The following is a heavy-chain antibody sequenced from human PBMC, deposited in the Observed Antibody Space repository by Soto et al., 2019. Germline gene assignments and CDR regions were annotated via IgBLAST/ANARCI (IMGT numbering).Heavy chain of an antibody. J-gene: IGHJ6*02. CDR3: AKRFSDAWEAGMDV. V-gene: IGHV3-23*01. CDR2: IGGAGNDI. D-gene: IGHD1-26*01. Sequence: EMQVLESGGGLVQPGGSLRLSCAASGFAFSNFHMNWVRQAPGKGLQWVATIGGAGNDIHYADSVEGRFTVSRDNSKNTRHLQMDGLRDEDTAIYYCAKRFSDAWEAGMDVWGQGTTVTVSS. CDR1: GFAFSNFH.